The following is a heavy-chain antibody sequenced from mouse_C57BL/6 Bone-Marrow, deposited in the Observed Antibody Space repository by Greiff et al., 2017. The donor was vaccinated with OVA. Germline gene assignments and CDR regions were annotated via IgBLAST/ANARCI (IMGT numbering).Heavy chain of an antibody. CDR3: ARESYYWDY. CDR1: GYTFTSYW. J-gene: IGHJ2*01. Sequence: QVQLQQPGAELVMPGASVKLSCKASGYTFTSYWMHWVKQRPGQGLEWIGEIDPSDSYTNYNQKFKGKSTLTVDKSSSTAYMQLSSPTYEDSAVSYCARESYYWDYWGQGTTLTVSS. V-gene: IGHV1-69*01. CDR2: IDPSDSYT.